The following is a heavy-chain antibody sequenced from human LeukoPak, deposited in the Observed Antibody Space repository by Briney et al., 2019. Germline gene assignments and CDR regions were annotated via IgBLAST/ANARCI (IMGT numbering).Heavy chain of an antibody. CDR1: GFTFSSYA. V-gene: IGHV3-23*01. J-gene: IGHJ6*02. CDR2: ISGSGGGT. CDR3: ARGNYYGMDV. Sequence: GGSLRLSCAASGFTFSSYAMSWVRQAPGKGLEWVSAISGSGGGTYYADSVKGRFTISRDNSKNTLYLQMNSLGAEDTAAYYCARGNYYGMDVWGQGTTVIVSS. D-gene: IGHD3-10*01.